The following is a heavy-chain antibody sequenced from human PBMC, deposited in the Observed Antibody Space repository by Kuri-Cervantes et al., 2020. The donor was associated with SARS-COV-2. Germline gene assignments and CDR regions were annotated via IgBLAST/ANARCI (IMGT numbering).Heavy chain of an antibody. CDR3: ARDGVAAAGYGNPYYYYYMDV. CDR2: IYYSGST. V-gene: IGHV4-39*02. CDR1: GGSISSSSYY. D-gene: IGHD6-13*01. J-gene: IGHJ6*03. Sequence: SETLSLTCTVSGGSISSSSYYWGWIRQPPGKGLEWIGSIYYSGSTNYKPSLKSRVTISVDTSKNQFSLKLSSVTAADTAVYYCARDGVAAAGYGNPYYYYYMDVWGKGTTVTVSS.